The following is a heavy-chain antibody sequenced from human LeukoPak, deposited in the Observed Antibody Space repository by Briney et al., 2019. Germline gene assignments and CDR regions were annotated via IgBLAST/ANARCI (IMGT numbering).Heavy chain of an antibody. Sequence: PETLSLTCAVYGGSFSGYYWSWIRQPPGKGLEWIGEINHSGSTNYNPSLKSRVTISVDTSKNQFSLKLSSVTAADTAVYYCARDRQQLVRGDYFDYWGQGTLVTVSS. D-gene: IGHD6-13*01. V-gene: IGHV4-34*01. CDR2: INHSGST. J-gene: IGHJ4*02. CDR1: GGSFSGYY. CDR3: ARDRQQLVRGDYFDY.